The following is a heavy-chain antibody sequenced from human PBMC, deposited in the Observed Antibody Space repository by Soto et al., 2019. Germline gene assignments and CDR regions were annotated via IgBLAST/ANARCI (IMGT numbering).Heavy chain of an antibody. CDR2: ISYDGSNK. CDR1: GFTFSSYA. Sequence: GGSLRLSCAASGFTFSSYAMHWVRQAPGKGLEWVAVISYDGSNKYYADSVKGRFTISRDNSKNTLYLQMNSLRAEDTAVYYCARDVLRYFDWLGGMDVWGQGTTVTVSS. J-gene: IGHJ6*02. CDR3: ARDVLRYFDWLGGMDV. V-gene: IGHV3-30-3*01. D-gene: IGHD3-9*01.